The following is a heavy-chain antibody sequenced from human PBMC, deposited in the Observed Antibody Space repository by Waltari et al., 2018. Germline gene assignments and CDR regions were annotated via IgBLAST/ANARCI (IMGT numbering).Heavy chain of an antibody. CDR2: ISGSAAST. V-gene: IGHV3-23*04. J-gene: IGHJ4*02. CDR3: AKALREQRVFDY. Sequence: EVRLVESGGGLVHPGGSLRLSCAASGFTFTSYAMTWVRQAPGKGLEWVSTISGSAASTYYADSVKGLFTISRDNSKSTLHLQMNSLRAEDTAVYYCAKALREQRVFDYWGQGTLVTVSS. D-gene: IGHD3-16*01. CDR1: GFTFTSYA.